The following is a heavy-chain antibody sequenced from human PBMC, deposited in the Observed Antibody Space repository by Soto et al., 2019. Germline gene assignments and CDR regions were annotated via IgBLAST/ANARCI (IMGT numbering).Heavy chain of an antibody. CDR3: ASSYYDSSGSALRD. CDR1: GGSISSGGYS. V-gene: IGHV4-30-2*01. D-gene: IGHD3-22*01. J-gene: IGHJ1*01. CDR2: IYHSGST. Sequence: QLQLQESGSGLVKPSQTLSLTCAVSGGSISSGGYSWSWIRQPPGKGLEWIGYIYHSGSTYYNPSRKSRVTISVDRSKNQFSLKLRSVTAADTAVYYCASSYYDSSGSALRDWGQGTLVTVSS.